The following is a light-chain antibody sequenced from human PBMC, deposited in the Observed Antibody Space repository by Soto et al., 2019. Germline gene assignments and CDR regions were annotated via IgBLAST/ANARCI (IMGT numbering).Light chain of an antibody. CDR3: QLYSGSPWT. CDR2: GVS. CDR1: QSINNKY. J-gene: IGKJ1*01. Sequence: EIVLTQSPGTLSLSPGERANLSCRASQSINNKYLAWYQQEPGQTPRLLIHGVSIRATGIPDRFSGSGSGTDLALTISRLETEGVAVYYCQLYSGSPWTFGQATKVEIK. V-gene: IGKV3-20*01.